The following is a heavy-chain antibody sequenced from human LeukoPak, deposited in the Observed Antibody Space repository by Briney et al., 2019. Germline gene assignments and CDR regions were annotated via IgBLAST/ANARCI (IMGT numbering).Heavy chain of an antibody. Sequence: GGSLRLSCAASGFTFSNFAMSWVRQAPGKGLEWVSAISGSGGSTYYAGSVKGRFTISRDNSKNTLYMQMNSLRAEDTAVYYCAKLGCSRTSCYAADYSSYYGMDVWGQGTTVTVSS. CDR1: GFTFSNFA. CDR3: AKLGCSRTSCYAADYSSYYGMDV. V-gene: IGHV3-23*01. CDR2: ISGSGGST. D-gene: IGHD2-2*01. J-gene: IGHJ6*02.